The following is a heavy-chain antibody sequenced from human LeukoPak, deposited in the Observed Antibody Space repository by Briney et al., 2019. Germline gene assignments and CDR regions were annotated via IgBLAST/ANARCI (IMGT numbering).Heavy chain of an antibody. CDR2: INDRGIAT. V-gene: IGHV3-23*01. CDR3: AKGLKTAVGPYKGYHYYMDV. CDR1: GFTFSSYA. Sequence: PGGSLRLACAASGFTFSSYAMSWVRQAPGKGLEWVSTINDRGIATYYADSVKGRFTISRDNSKNPLSLQVSSLRAEDAAIYYCAKGLKTAVGPYKGYHYYMDVWGKGTTVTVSS. D-gene: IGHD5-18*01. J-gene: IGHJ6*03.